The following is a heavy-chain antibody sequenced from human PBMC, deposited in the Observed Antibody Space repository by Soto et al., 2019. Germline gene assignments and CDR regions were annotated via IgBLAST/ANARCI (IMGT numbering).Heavy chain of an antibody. D-gene: IGHD6-19*01. Sequence: GGSLRLSCAASGFIFSSYAMSWFRQAPGKGLEWVSGISGSGDSTYYADSVKGRFTISRDNSKKTVYLQMNSLRAEDTAVYYCAKGVPGIAVAGTGYFQHWGQGTLVTVSS. J-gene: IGHJ1*01. CDR2: ISGSGDST. CDR3: AKGVPGIAVAGTGYFQH. CDR1: GFIFSSYA. V-gene: IGHV3-23*01.